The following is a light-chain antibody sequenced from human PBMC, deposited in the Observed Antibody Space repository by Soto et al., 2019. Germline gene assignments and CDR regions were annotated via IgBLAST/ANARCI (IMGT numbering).Light chain of an antibody. CDR3: SSYTSSSTLYV. V-gene: IGLV2-14*01. CDR2: DVS. J-gene: IGLJ1*01. Sequence: QSALTQPASVSESPGQSITISCTGTSSDVGGYNYVSWYQQHPGKAPKLMIYDVSNRPSGVSNRFSDPKSGNTASLTISGLQAEDEADYYCSSYTSSSTLYVFGTGTQLTVL. CDR1: SSDVGGYNY.